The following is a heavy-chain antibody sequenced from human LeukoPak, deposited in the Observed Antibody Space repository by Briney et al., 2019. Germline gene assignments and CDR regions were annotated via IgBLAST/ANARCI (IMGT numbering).Heavy chain of an antibody. V-gene: IGHV1-18*01. CDR2: ISAYNGNT. CDR1: GYTFTSYG. Sequence: EASVKVSCKASGYTFTSYGISWVRQAPGQGLEWMGWISAYNGNTNYAQKLQGRVTMTTDTSTSTAYMELRSLRSDDTAVYYCASGYCSGGSCQGHYFDYWGQGTLVTVSS. CDR3: ASGYCSGGSCQGHYFDY. J-gene: IGHJ4*02. D-gene: IGHD2-15*01.